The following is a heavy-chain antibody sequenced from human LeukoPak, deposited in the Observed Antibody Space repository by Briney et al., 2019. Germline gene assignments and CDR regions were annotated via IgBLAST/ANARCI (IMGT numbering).Heavy chain of an antibody. Sequence: GGSLRLSCAASGFTFSSYWMSWVRQAPGKGLEWVANIKQDGSEKYYVDSVKGRFTISRDNAKNSLYLQMNSLRAEDTAVYYCARRLIAAAGYYYYYYMDVWGKGTTVTVSS. J-gene: IGHJ6*03. CDR2: IKQDGSEK. D-gene: IGHD6-13*01. CDR3: ARRLIAAAGYYYYYYMDV. V-gene: IGHV3-7*01. CDR1: GFTFSSYW.